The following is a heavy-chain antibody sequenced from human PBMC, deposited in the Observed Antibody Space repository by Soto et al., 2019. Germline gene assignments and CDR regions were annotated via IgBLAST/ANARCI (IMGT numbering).Heavy chain of an antibody. CDR2: IYYSGST. CDR3: ARYYDFWSGYLDY. V-gene: IGHV4-31*03. CDR1: VGSISSGGYY. Sequence: PSETLSLTCTVSVGSISSGGYYWSWIRQHPGKGLEWIGYIYYSGSTYYNPSLKSRVTISVDTSKNQFSLKLSSVTAADTAVYYCARYYDFWSGYLDYWGQGTLVTVSS. D-gene: IGHD3-3*01. J-gene: IGHJ4*02.